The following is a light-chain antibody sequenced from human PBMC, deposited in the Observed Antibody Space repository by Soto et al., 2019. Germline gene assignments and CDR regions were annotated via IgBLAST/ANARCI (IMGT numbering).Light chain of an antibody. CDR1: SSDVGGYNY. CDR3: QSYDSSLSGLVV. Sequence: QSALTQPRSVSGSPGQSVTISCTGTSSDVGGYNYVSWYQQHPGKAPKLMIFDVSKRPSGVPDRFSGSKSGTSASLAITGLQAEDEADYYCQSYDSSLSGLVVFGGGTKLTVL. J-gene: IGLJ2*01. CDR2: DVS. V-gene: IGLV2-11*01.